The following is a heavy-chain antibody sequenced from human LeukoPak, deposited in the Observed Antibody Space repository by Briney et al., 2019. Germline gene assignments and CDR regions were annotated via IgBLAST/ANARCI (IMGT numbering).Heavy chain of an antibody. J-gene: IGHJ3*02. Sequence: GGSLRLSCAASGFTFSSYSMNWVRQAPGKGLEWVSSISSSSSYIYYADSVKGRFTISRDNAKNSLYLQMNSLRAEDTAVYYCAREGILQRWLRLRAFDIWGQGTMVTVSS. D-gene: IGHD5-24*01. CDR2: ISSSSSYI. V-gene: IGHV3-21*01. CDR3: AREGILQRWLRLRAFDI. CDR1: GFTFSSYS.